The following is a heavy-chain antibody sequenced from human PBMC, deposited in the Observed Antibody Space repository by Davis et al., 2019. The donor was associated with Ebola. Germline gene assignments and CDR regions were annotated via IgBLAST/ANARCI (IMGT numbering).Heavy chain of an antibody. V-gene: IGHV1-69*13. CDR3: ARDRYSSGGMDV. CDR2: IIPIFGTA. Sequence: SVKVSCKASGGTFSSYAISWVRQAPGQGLEWMGGIIPIFGTANYAQKFQGRVTITADESTGTAYMELSSLRSEDTAVYYCARDRYSSGGMDVWGQGTTVTVSS. D-gene: IGHD6-25*01. J-gene: IGHJ6*02. CDR1: GGTFSSYA.